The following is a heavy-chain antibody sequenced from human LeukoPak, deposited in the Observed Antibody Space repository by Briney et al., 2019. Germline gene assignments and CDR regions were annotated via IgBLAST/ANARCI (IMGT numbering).Heavy chain of an antibody. Sequence: GGSLRLSCAASGFTFSSYGMDWVRQAPGKGLEWVAVIWYDGSNKYYADSVKGRFTISRDNSKNTLYLQMNSLRAEDTAVYYCARAGYCSSTSCDYYYYYYMDVWGKGTTVTVSS. D-gene: IGHD2-2*01. J-gene: IGHJ6*03. CDR2: IWYDGSNK. CDR3: ARAGYCSSTSCDYYYYYYMDV. CDR1: GFTFSSYG. V-gene: IGHV3-33*01.